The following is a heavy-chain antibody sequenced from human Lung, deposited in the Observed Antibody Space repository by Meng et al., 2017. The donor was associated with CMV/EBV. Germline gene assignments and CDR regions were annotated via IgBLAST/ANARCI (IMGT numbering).Heavy chain of an antibody. CDR2: MDYRGST. J-gene: IGHJ4*02. D-gene: IGHD2-2*01. V-gene: IGHV4-30-4*01. CDR1: GDSISSGEYF. CDR3: ARGELLWDY. Sequence: LQDPGSGLVKLSQTFSLTCTVSGDSISSGEYFWSWSRQRPGKGLEWIGYMDYRGSTFYNPSLKSRVIISVDTSKNQFSLKLSSVTAADTAVYFCARGELLWDYWGQGTLVTVSS.